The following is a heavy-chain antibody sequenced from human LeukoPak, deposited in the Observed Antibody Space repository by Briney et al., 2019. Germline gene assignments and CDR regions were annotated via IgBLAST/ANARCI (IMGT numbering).Heavy chain of an antibody. V-gene: IGHV1-69-2*01. D-gene: IGHD5-24*01. CDR2: VDPEDGET. CDR3: ATEAKVEMATIDY. CDR1: GYTFTDYY. Sequence: ASVKVSCKVSGYTFTDYYMHWVQQAPGKGLEWMGLVDPEDGETIYAEKFQGRVTITAVTSTDTAYMELSSLRSEDTAVYYCATEAKVEMATIDYWGQGTLVTVSS. J-gene: IGHJ4*02.